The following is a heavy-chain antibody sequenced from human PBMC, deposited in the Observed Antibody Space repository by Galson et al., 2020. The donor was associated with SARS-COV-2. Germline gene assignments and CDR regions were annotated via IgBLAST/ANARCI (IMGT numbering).Heavy chain of an antibody. CDR3: ARDPSSSWYNWFDP. CDR1: GFTLSSYE. CDR2: ISSSGTTV. V-gene: IGHV3-48*03. Sequence: GGSLRLSCAASGFTLSSYEMNWVRQAPGKGLEWVSYISSSGTTVFYADSVKGRFTISRDNAKKSLYLQMNSLRAEDTALYYCARDPSSSWYNWFDPWGQGTLVTVSS. D-gene: IGHD6-13*01. J-gene: IGHJ5*02.